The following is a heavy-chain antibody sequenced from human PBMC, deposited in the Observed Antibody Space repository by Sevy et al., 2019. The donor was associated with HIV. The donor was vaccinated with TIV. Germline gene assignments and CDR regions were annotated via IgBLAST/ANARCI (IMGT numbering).Heavy chain of an antibody. Sequence: WETLSLTCNVSGGSISSSRHYWGSIRQSPEKSLEWIGSRFYSGGAYYNPSLQSRVTMSVDTSKNQFSLNVNSVTAADTAVYYCVSHPLGNWFDLWGQGILVTVSS. CDR3: VSHPLGNWFDL. CDR2: RFYSGGA. V-gene: IGHV4-39*01. J-gene: IGHJ5*02. D-gene: IGHD3-16*01. CDR1: GGSISSSRHY.